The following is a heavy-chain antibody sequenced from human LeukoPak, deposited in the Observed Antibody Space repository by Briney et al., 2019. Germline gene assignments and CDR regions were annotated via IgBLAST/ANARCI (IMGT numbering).Heavy chain of an antibody. Sequence: GGSLRLSCAASGFTFSSYAMSWVRQAPGKGLEWVSVISGSGGHTNYADSVKGRFTISRDNSKSTLYLQMNSLRAEDTAVYYCAKTDVGIGWHHFDYWGQGTLVTVSS. J-gene: IGHJ4*02. CDR2: ISGSGGHT. CDR1: GFTFSSYA. D-gene: IGHD6-19*01. V-gene: IGHV3-23*01. CDR3: AKTDVGIGWHHFDY.